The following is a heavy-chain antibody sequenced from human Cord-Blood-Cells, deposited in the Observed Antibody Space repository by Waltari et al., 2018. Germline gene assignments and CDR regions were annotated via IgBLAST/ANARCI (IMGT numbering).Heavy chain of an antibody. CDR3: LTGTTDY. CDR2: IKQDGSEK. Sequence: EVQLVESGGGLVQPGGSLRLSCAASGFTFRSYWMSWVRQAPGKGLEWVANIKQDGSEKYYVDSVKGRFTISRDNAKNSLYLQMNSLRAEDTAVYYCLTGTTDYWGQGTLVTVSS. V-gene: IGHV3-7*01. D-gene: IGHD1-7*01. CDR1: GFTFRSYW. J-gene: IGHJ4*02.